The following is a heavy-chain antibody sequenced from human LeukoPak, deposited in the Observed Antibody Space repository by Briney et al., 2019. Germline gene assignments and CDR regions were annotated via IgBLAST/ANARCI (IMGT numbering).Heavy chain of an antibody. CDR1: GYTFTGYY. D-gene: IGHD6-13*01. V-gene: IGHV1-2*02. CDR2: INPNSGGT. J-gene: IGHJ5*02. CDR3: ARRIIRAAVNWFDP. Sequence: ASVKVSCKASGYTFTGYYMHWVRQAPGQGLEWMGWINPNSGGTNYAQKFQGRVTMTRDTSISTAYMEPSRLRSDDTAVYYCARRIIRAAVNWFDPWGQGTLVTVSS.